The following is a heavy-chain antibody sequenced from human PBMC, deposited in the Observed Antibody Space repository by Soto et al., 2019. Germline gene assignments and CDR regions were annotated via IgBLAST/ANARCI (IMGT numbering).Heavy chain of an antibody. CDR2: IYYSGST. J-gene: IGHJ5*02. D-gene: IGHD5-18*01. V-gene: IGHV4-59*08. Sequence: PSEPLCDTWTVSGGSLGGYYVSWIRQPPGKGLEWIGYIYYSGSTNYNPSLKSRVTISIDTSKNQFSLKLSSVTAADTAVYYCASLKLGYSTFDPWGQGTLVTVSS. CDR1: GGSLGGYY. CDR3: ASLKLGYSTFDP.